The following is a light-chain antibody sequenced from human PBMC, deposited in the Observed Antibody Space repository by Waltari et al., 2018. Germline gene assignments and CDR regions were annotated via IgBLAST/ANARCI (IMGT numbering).Light chain of an antibody. Sequence: SSELTQPSSVSVSPGQTARITCSGDMMPKKYTRWFQQKPGQAPVLVLYQDSARPSGLPERFSGSSSGTTVTLTISGAQVEDEADYYCYSTTDNNLGVFGPGTRVTVL. CDR3: YSTTDNNLGV. V-gene: IGLV3-27*01. CDR2: QDS. J-gene: IGLJ1*01. CDR1: MMPKKY.